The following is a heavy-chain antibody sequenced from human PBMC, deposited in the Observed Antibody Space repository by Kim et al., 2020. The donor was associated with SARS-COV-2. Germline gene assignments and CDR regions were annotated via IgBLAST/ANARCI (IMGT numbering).Heavy chain of an antibody. CDR2: IIPIFGTA. J-gene: IGHJ4*02. V-gene: IGHV1-69*13. D-gene: IGHD5-12*01. CDR3: AKGAQSGYDFAGRFDY. Sequence: SVKVSCKASGGTFSSYAISWVRQAPGQGLEWMGGIIPIFGTANYAQKFQGRVTITADESTSTAYMELSSLRSEDTAVYYCAKGAQSGYDFAGRFDYWGQGTLVTVSS. CDR1: GGTFSSYA.